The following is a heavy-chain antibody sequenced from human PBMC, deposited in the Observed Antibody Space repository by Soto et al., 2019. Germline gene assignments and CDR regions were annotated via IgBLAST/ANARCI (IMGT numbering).Heavy chain of an antibody. J-gene: IGHJ4*02. D-gene: IGHD2-2*02. V-gene: IGHV3-9*01. CDR3: AKGVVPATIRGEHYFDY. CDR1: GFTFDDYA. CDR2: LTWNSDII. Sequence: DVHLVESGGGLVQPGRSLRLSCAASGFTFDDYAMHWVRQAPGRGLEWVSGLTWNSDIIVYADSVKGRFTISRDNAKNSLYLQMNSLRPDDTAFYYCAKGVVPATIRGEHYFDYWGRGTLVTVSS.